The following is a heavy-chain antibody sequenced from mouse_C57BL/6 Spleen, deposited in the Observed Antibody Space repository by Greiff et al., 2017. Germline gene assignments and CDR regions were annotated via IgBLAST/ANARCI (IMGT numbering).Heavy chain of an antibody. CDR3: ARFGYDGYYDY. J-gene: IGHJ2*01. CDR2: IYPGDGDT. D-gene: IGHD2-3*01. V-gene: IGHV1-80*01. CDR1: GYAFSSYW. Sequence: LMESGAELVKPGASVKISCKASGYAFSSYWMNWVKQRPGKGLEWIGQIYPGDGDTNYNGKFKGKATLTADKSSSTAYMQLSSLTSEDSAVYFCARFGYDGYYDYWGQGTTLTVSS.